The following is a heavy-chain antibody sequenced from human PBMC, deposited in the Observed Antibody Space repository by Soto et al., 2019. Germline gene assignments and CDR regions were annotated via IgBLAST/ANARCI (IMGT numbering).Heavy chain of an antibody. D-gene: IGHD1-26*01. CDR3: ARQIGKWGFQL. CDR2: IHYSGST. Sequence: QVQLQESGPGLVKPSETLSLTCSVSGGSINNYYWSWIRQSPERGLEWIGYIHYSGSTKYNPSLKSRVTMSVETSKNQCSLQLSAVTAADTAVYYCARQIGKWGFQLWGQGSLVTVSS. CDR1: GGSINNYY. V-gene: IGHV4-59*08. J-gene: IGHJ1*01.